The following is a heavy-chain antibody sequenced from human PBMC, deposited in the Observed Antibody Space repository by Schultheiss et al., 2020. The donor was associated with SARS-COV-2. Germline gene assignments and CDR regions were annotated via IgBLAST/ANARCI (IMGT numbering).Heavy chain of an antibody. CDR3: ARDQSAVAVGENWFDP. CDR2: INTNTGNP. CDR1: GYTFTSYA. Sequence: ASVKVSCKASGYTFTSYAMNWVRQAPGQGLEWMGWINTNTGNPTYAQGFTGRFVFSLDTSVSTAYLQISSLKAEDTAVYYCARDQSAVAVGENWFDPWGQGTLVTVSS. D-gene: IGHD6-19*01. J-gene: IGHJ5*02. V-gene: IGHV7-4-1*02.